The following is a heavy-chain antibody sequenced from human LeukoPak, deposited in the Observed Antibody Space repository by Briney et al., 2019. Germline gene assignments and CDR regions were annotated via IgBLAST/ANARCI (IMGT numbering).Heavy chain of an antibody. V-gene: IGHV4-34*01. CDR3: AGIAVAGTVNFGY. CDR2: INHSGST. J-gene: IGHJ4*02. D-gene: IGHD6-19*01. CDR1: GGSFRGYY. Sequence: SETLSLTCAVYGGSFRGYYWSWIRQPPGKGLEWIGEINHSGSTNYNPSLKSRVTISVDTSKNQFSLKLSSVTAADTAVYYCAGIAVAGTVNFGYWGQGTLVTVSS.